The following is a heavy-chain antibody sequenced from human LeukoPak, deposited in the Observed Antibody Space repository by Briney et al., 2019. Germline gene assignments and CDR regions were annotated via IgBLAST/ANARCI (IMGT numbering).Heavy chain of an antibody. J-gene: IGHJ5*02. CDR2: IYGGGST. D-gene: IGHD5-24*01. V-gene: IGHV3-53*01. CDR3: ARVQRSSNWFDP. CDR1: GFTVNNNY. Sequence: PGGSLRLSCAASGFTVNNNYVSWVRQAPGKGLEWVSVIYGGGSTYYADSVKGRFTISRDNSENTVYLQMNSLRAEDAAVYYCARVQRSSNWFDPWGQGTLVTVSS.